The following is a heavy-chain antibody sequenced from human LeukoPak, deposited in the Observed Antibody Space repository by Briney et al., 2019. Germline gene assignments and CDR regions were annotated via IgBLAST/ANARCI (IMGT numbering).Heavy chain of an antibody. CDR3: ARTDYYDTPDVWFDP. J-gene: IGHJ5*02. CDR2: IYTSGST. Sequence: PSETLSLTCTVSGGSISSGSYYWSWIRQPAGKGLEWIGRIYTSGSTNYNPSLKSRVTISVDTSKNQFSLKLSSVTAADTAVYYCARTDYYDTPDVWFDPWGQGTLVTVSS. D-gene: IGHD3-22*01. CDR1: GGSISSGSYY. V-gene: IGHV4-61*02.